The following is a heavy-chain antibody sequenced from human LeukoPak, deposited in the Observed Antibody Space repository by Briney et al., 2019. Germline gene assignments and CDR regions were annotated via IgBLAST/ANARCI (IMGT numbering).Heavy chain of an antibody. Sequence: GESLKISCKASGYIFPNYWLGWVRQMPGKGLEWMGFIYAGDSDTTYSPSFQGQVTISADKSINTVYLQWSNLKASDTATYYCARRGGGRDYYYMDVWGKGTTVTVSS. CDR1: GYIFPNYW. V-gene: IGHV5-51*01. CDR3: ARRGGGRDYYYMDV. D-gene: IGHD3-16*01. CDR2: IYAGDSDT. J-gene: IGHJ6*03.